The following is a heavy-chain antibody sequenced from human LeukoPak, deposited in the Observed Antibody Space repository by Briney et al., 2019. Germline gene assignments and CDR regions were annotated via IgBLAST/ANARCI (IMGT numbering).Heavy chain of an antibody. CDR2: IVVGSGNT. D-gene: IGHD2-2*02. V-gene: IGHV1-58*02. J-gene: IGHJ6*02. CDR1: GFTFTSSA. Sequence: ASVTVSCKASGFTFTSSAMQWVRQARGQRLEWIGWIVVGSGNTNYAQKFQERVTITRDMSTSTAYMELSSLRSEDTAVYYCAADPRGDIVVVPAAIGGGYYYYGMDVWGQGTTVTVSS. CDR3: AADPRGDIVVVPAAIGGGYYYYGMDV.